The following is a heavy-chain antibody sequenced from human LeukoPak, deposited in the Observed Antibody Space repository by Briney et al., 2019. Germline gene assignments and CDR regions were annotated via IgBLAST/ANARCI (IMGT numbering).Heavy chain of an antibody. D-gene: IGHD2-15*01. J-gene: IGHJ3*02. Sequence: SXKVSCKASGGTFSTYAITWVRQAPGQGLEWMGKIIPFFGTANYAQKFQGIVTITTDESTSTAYMELSSLRSDDTAVYYCARRETLGYCTGGSCYSAFDIWGQGTMVTVSS. CDR1: GGTFSTYA. CDR2: IIPFFGTA. V-gene: IGHV1-69*05. CDR3: ARRETLGYCTGGSCYSAFDI.